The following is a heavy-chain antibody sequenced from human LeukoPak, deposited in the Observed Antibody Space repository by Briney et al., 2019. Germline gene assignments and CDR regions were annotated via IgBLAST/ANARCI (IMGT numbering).Heavy chain of an antibody. CDR1: GFTFSSYE. CDR2: ISSSGSTI. J-gene: IGHJ4*02. CDR3: ARDRAARPFDD. V-gene: IGHV3-48*03. D-gene: IGHD6-6*01. Sequence: GGSLRLSCAASGFTFSSYEMNWVRQAPGKGLEWVSYISSSGSTIYYADSVKGRFTISRDNAKNSLYLQMNSLRAEDTAVYYCARDRAARPFDDGGQRTLVTVSA.